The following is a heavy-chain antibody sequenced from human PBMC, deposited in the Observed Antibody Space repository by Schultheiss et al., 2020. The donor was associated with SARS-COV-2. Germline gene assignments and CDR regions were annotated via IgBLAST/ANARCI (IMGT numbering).Heavy chain of an antibody. Sequence: SETLSLTCAVSGGSFSGFYWSWIRQPPEKGLEWIGEINHSGSTNYNPSLKSRVTISVDTSKNQFSLKLSSVTAADTAVYYCARVRIAVAGTFHYYYGMDVWGQGTTVTVSS. CDR2: INHSGST. CDR1: GGSFSGFY. D-gene: IGHD6-19*01. J-gene: IGHJ6*02. CDR3: ARVRIAVAGTFHYYYGMDV. V-gene: IGHV4-34*01.